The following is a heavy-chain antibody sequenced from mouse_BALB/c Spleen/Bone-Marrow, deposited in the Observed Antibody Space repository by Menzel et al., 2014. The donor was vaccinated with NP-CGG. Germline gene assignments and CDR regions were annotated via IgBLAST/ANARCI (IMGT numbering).Heavy chain of an antibody. CDR3: ARGSYYEGAMDY. V-gene: IGHV2-9*02. CDR1: GFSLTSYG. CDR2: IWAGGST. J-gene: IGHJ4*01. D-gene: IGHD1-1*01. Sequence: VKLQESGPGLVAPSQSLSITCTVSGFSLTSYGVHWVRQPPGKVLEWLGVIWAGGSTNYNSALMSRLSISKDNSKSQVFLKMNSLQTDDTAMCYCARGSYYEGAMDYWGQGTSVTVSS.